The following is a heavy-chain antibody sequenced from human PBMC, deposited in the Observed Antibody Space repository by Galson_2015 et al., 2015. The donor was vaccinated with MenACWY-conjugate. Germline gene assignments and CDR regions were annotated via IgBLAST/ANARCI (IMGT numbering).Heavy chain of an antibody. Sequence: SLRLSCAASGFTFSSYRMNWVRQAPGKGLEWVSYISSSSSTIYYADSVKGRFTISRDNAKNSLYLQMNSLRDEDTAVYYCARDPTAMATNWFDPWGQGTLVTVS. CDR2: ISSSSSTI. CDR3: ARDPTAMATNWFDP. V-gene: IGHV3-48*02. CDR1: GFTFSSYR. D-gene: IGHD5-18*01. J-gene: IGHJ5*02.